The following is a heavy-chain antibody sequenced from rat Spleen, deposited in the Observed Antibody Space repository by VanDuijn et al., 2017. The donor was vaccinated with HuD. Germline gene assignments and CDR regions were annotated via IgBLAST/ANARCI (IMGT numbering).Heavy chain of an antibody. CDR2: ITRDGSST. CDR1: GFTFSSSW. D-gene: IGHD3-3*01. J-gene: IGHJ3*01. Sequence: EVQLVESGGGLVQPGSPLKLSCAVSGFTFSSSWLNWIRQAPGKGLEWVASITRDGSSTNYPDTVKGRFVISKDNAKDTGYLHMNNLRSEDTAMYYCTGGGHSALKWFAYWGQGTLVTVSS. CDR3: TGGGHSALKWFAY. V-gene: IGHV5-35*01.